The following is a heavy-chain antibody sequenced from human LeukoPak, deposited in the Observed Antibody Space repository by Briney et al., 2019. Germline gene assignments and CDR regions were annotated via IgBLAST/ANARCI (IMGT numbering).Heavy chain of an antibody. CDR1: GLSSSDSY. V-gene: IGHV3-11*05. Sequence: GGSLRLSCVASGLSSSDSYMSWIRQAPVKVLEWLAYMTNGGYITKYADSVKGRFTISRDNAKNSLYLQMNSLRADDTAVYYCARGGERYAFDVWGQGTMVTISP. J-gene: IGHJ3*01. CDR3: ARGGERYAFDV. CDR2: MTNGGYIT. D-gene: IGHD5-12*01.